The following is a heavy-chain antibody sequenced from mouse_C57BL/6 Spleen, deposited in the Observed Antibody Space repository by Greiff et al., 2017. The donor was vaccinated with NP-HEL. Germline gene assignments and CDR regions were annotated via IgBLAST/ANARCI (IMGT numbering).Heavy chain of an antibody. CDR2: IDPEDGDT. CDR3: TTDGSIYWYFDD. Sequence: VQLQQSGAELVRPGASVKLSCTASGFNFKDYYMHWVKQRPEQGLEWIGRIDPEDGDTDYAAKFKGKATMTADTSSNTAYLQLSSLTSEDTAVLYCTTDGSIYWYFDDWGKGTTVTVSA. CDR1: GFNFKDYY. V-gene: IGHV14-1*01. J-gene: IGHJ1*03. D-gene: IGHD1-1*01.